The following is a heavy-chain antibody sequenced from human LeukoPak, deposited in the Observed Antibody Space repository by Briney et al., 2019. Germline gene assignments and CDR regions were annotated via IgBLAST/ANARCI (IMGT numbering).Heavy chain of an antibody. CDR3: ARSISSGWYGFDY. V-gene: IGHV4-39*01. CDR2: IYYSGST. CDR1: GGSISSSSYY. D-gene: IGHD6-19*01. J-gene: IGHJ4*02. Sequence: SETLSLTCTVSGGSISSSSYYWGWIRQPPGKGLEWIGSIYYSGSTYYNPSLKSRVTISVDTSKNQFSLKLSSVTAADTAVYYCARSISSGWYGFDYWGQGTLVTVSS.